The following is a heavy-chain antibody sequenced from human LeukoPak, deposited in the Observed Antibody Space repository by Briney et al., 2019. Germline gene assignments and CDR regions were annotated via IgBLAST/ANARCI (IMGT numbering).Heavy chain of an antibody. V-gene: IGHV3-30*02. J-gene: IGHJ1*01. CDR2: IRYDGSNK. CDR3: AKADICSTLPLV. CDR1: RLTLNSYG. Sequence: GGSLRLSCVASRLTLNSYGMHGVRQAPGKGLEWVAFIRYDGSNKYYADSVKGRFTISRDNSKNTLFLQMSSLRAEDTAVYYCAKADICSTLPLVGGQGTLVTVSS. D-gene: IGHD2-21*01.